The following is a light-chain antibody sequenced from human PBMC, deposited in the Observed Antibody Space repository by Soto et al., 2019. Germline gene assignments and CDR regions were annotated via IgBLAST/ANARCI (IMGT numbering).Light chain of an antibody. CDR3: QQSHSPPVT. J-gene: IGKJ5*01. V-gene: IGKV1-39*01. CDR2: AAT. CDR1: QNIYNY. Sequence: DIQMTQSPSSLSASVGDRVTVTCRTSQNIYNYLTCYQQRHGKAPKILIYAATSVQSGVPSRFSGSGSGTDFTLTISSLHPEDFATYYFQQSHSPPVTFVHGTRLDVK.